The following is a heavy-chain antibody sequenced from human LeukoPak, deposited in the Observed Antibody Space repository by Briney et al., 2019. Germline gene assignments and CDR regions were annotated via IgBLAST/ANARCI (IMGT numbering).Heavy chain of an antibody. CDR3: ARDPNSSGLDV. D-gene: IGHD6-19*01. Sequence: GGSLRLSCAASGFTFSSYSMNWVRQAPGKGLEWVSSISSSSSYIYYADSVKGRFTISRDNAKNSLYLQMNSLRAEDTVVYYCARDPNSSGLDVWGQGTTVTVSS. V-gene: IGHV3-21*01. CDR2: ISSSSSYI. J-gene: IGHJ6*02. CDR1: GFTFSSYS.